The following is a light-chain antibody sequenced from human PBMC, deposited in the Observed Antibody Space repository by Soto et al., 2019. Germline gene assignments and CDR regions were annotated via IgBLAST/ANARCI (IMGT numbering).Light chain of an antibody. CDR2: GNS. CDR1: SSNIGAGYD. V-gene: IGLV1-40*01. J-gene: IGLJ2*01. CDR3: QSYDKSLNGNV. Sequence: QSVLTQPPSVSGAPGQRVTISCTGSSSNIGAGYDVHWYQQLPGTAPKLLIYGNSNRPSGVPDRFSGSKSGTSASLAISGLQAADEADYYCQSYDKSLNGNVFGGGTKVTVL.